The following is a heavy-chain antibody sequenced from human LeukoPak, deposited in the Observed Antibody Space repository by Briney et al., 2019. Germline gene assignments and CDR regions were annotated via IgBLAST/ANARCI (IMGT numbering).Heavy chain of an antibody. V-gene: IGHV3-30-3*01. CDR1: GFTFSSYA. CDR2: ISYDGSNK. CDR3: ARDPQDYSSGWSDAFDI. Sequence: PGGSLRLSCAASGFTFSSYAMHWVRQAPGKGLEWVAVISYDGSNKYYADSVKGRFTISRDNSKNTLYLQMNSLRAEDTAVYYCARDPQDYSSGWSDAFDIWGQGAMVTVSS. D-gene: IGHD6-19*01. J-gene: IGHJ3*02.